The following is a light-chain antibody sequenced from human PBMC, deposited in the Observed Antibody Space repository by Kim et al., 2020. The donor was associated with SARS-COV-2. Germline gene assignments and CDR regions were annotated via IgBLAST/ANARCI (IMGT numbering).Light chain of an antibody. V-gene: IGLV1-44*01. J-gene: IGLJ3*02. CDR1: RSNIGRYT. Sequence: GQGVTISCSGSRSNIGRYTVNWYQQFPGTAPKFLIYGSNQRPSGVPDRFSGSQSGTSASLAISGLQAEDEADYYCAAWDDSLNAWVFGGGTKLTVL. CDR2: GSN. CDR3: AAWDDSLNAWV.